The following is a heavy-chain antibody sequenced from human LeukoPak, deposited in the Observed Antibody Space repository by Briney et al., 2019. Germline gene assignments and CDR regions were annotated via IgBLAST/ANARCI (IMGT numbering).Heavy chain of an antibody. CDR3: ARGAVKGFWSGYYGYYFDY. Sequence: SVKVSCKASGGTFSSYAVSWVRQAPGQGLEWMGRIIPIFGIANYAQKFQGRVTITADKSTSTAYMELSSLRSEDTAVYYCARGAVKGFWSGYYGYYFDYWGQGTLVTVSS. J-gene: IGHJ4*02. V-gene: IGHV1-69*04. CDR2: IIPIFGIA. CDR1: GGTFSSYA. D-gene: IGHD3-3*01.